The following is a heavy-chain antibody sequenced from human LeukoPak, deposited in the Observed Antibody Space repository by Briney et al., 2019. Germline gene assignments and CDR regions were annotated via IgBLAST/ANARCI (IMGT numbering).Heavy chain of an antibody. V-gene: IGHV3-30*02. Sequence: GGSLRLSCAASGFTFSSYGMHWVRQAPGKGLEWVAFIRYDGSNKYYADSVKGRFTISRDNSKNTLYLQMNSLRAEDTAVYYCAKDALWFGESYPDYWGQGTLVTVSS. J-gene: IGHJ4*02. D-gene: IGHD3-10*01. CDR2: IRYDGSNK. CDR3: AKDALWFGESYPDY. CDR1: GFTFSSYG.